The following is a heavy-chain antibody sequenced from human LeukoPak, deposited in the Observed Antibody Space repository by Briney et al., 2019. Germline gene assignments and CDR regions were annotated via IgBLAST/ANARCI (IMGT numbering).Heavy chain of an antibody. CDR1: GFTFSGFW. CDR3: ARSSYSSSSSV. Sequence: SGGSLRLSCAVSGFTFSGFWMSWSRQAPGKGLEWVASINSDGSEGYYADVVKGLFTISRDNAKNSLYLQINSLRAEDTAVYYCARSSYSSSSSVWGQGTMVTVSS. J-gene: IGHJ3*01. V-gene: IGHV3-7*03. CDR2: INSDGSEG. D-gene: IGHD6-6*01.